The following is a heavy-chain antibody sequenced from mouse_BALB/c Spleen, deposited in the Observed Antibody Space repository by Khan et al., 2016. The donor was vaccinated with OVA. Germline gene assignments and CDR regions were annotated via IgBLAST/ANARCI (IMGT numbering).Heavy chain of an antibody. V-gene: IGHV5-12-1*01. D-gene: IGHD2-1*01. CDR3: ARGWGGNFYYAMDY. Sequence: EVQRVESGGGLVKPGGSLKLSCAASGFAFSSYDMSWVRQTPEKRLEWVAYISSGGGNTYYPDTVKGRFTISRDNAKNTLYLQLSSLKSEDTAVYYCARGWGGNFYYAMDYWGQGMSVTVSS. CDR1: GFAFSSYD. J-gene: IGHJ4*01. CDR2: ISSGGGNT.